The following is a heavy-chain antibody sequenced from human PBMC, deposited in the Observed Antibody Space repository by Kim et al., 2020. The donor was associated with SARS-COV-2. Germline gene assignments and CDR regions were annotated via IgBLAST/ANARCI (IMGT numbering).Heavy chain of an antibody. CDR1: GGSISSYY. Sequence: SETLSLTCTVSGGSISSYYWSWIRQPPGKGLEWIGYIYYSGSTNYNPSLKSRVTISVDTSKNQFSLTLSPVTAADTAGYYCAGDRWHYYDSSGCPTRGFEIGGQGTMVTVSS. J-gene: IGHJ3*02. D-gene: IGHD3-22*01. CDR3: AGDRWHYYDSSGCPTRGFEI. CDR2: IYYSGST. V-gene: IGHV4-59*01.